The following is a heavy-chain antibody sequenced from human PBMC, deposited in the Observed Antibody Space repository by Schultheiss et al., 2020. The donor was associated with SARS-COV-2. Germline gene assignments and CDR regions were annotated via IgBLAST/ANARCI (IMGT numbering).Heavy chain of an antibody. Sequence: LSLTCAVYGGSFSGYYWSWIRQAPGKGLEWVSYISSSGSTIYYADSVKGRFTISRDNAKNSLYLQMNSLRAEDTAVYYCARALAGTLHYFDYWGQGTLVTVSS. CDR2: ISSSGSTI. J-gene: IGHJ4*02. CDR3: ARALAGTLHYFDY. D-gene: IGHD6-19*01. CDR1: GGSFSGYY. V-gene: IGHV3-11*01.